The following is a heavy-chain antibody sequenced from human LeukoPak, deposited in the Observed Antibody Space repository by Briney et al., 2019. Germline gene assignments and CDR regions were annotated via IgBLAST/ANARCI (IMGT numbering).Heavy chain of an antibody. D-gene: IGHD2-2*01. CDR3: AKGVPAAMVDY. CDR2: ISYDGSNK. Sequence: GRSLRLSCAASGFTFSSNGMHWVRQAPGKGLEWVAVISYDGSNKYYADSVKGRFTISRDNSKNTLYLQTNSLRAEDTAVYYCAKGVPAAMVDYWGQGTLVTVSS. J-gene: IGHJ4*02. CDR1: GFTFSSNG. V-gene: IGHV3-30*18.